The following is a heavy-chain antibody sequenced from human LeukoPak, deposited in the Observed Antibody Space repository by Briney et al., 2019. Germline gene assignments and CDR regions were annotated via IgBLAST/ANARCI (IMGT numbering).Heavy chain of an antibody. V-gene: IGHV4-34*01. CDR1: GESFSGYY. D-gene: IGHD6-13*01. CDR2: INESGST. J-gene: IGHJ5*02. CDR3: ARMFRSSWYINWFDP. Sequence: SETLSLTCAIYGESFSGYYWSWIRQPPGKGLEWIGEINESGSTNYNPSLKSRGIISIDTSKNQFSLKVRSVTAVDTAMYYCARMFRSSWYINWFDPWGQGTLVTVSS.